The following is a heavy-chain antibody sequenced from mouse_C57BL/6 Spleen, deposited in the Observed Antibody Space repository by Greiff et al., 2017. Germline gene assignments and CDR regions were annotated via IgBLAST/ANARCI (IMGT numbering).Heavy chain of an antibody. CDR3: ARGRWDSSPYWYFGV. D-gene: IGHD4-1*01. CDR2: IDPSDSET. J-gene: IGHJ1*03. V-gene: IGHV1-52*01. CDR1: GYTFTSYW. Sequence: QVQLKQPGAELVRPGSSVKLSCKASGYTFTSYWMHWVKQRPIQGLEWIGNIDPSDSETHYNQKFKDKATWTVDKSSSTAYMQLSSLTSDDSAVYYCARGRWDSSPYWYFGVWGTGATVTVAS.